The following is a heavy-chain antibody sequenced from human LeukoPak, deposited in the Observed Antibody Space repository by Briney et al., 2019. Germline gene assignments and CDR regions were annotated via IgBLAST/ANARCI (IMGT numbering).Heavy chain of an antibody. J-gene: IGHJ4*02. V-gene: IGHV4-4*02. CDR2: IYHSGAT. CDR3: ASGSHAVTTHFDY. Sequence: PSETLSLTCAVSGDSITSSKWWSWVRQSPEKGLECIGEIYHSGATNYNPPLNSRVTMSVDKSKNHFSLNLTSATAADTGVYYCASGSHAVTTHFDYWGQGTLVTVSS. D-gene: IGHD3-16*01. CDR1: GDSITSSKW.